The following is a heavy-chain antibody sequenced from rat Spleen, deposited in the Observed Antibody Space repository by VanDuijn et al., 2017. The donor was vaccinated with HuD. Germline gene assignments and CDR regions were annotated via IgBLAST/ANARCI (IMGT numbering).Heavy chain of an antibody. V-gene: IGHV5-58*01. CDR1: GFTFSSYW. CDR3: ARQVQLRTGFTY. D-gene: IGHD1-5*01. J-gene: IGHJ3*01. Sequence: EVQLVESGGGLVQPGRSLKLSCAASGFTFSSYWMYWIRQAPGKGLEWVSSISTDGGSSYYPDSVKGRFTISRDNAENTVYLQMNSLRSEDTATYYCARQVQLRTGFTYWGQGTLVTVSS. CDR2: ISTDGGSS.